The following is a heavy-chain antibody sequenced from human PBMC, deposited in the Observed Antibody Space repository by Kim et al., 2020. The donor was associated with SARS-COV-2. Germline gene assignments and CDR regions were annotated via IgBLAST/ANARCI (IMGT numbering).Heavy chain of an antibody. V-gene: IGHV1-3*01. CDR3: VRQGLVVGWFDP. CDR2: T. Sequence: TKYAQRFRDRVTISRDTSATTVYMELSSLRPEDTALYFCVRQGLVVGWFDPWGQGTLVTVSS. J-gene: IGHJ5*02. D-gene: IGHD2-15*01.